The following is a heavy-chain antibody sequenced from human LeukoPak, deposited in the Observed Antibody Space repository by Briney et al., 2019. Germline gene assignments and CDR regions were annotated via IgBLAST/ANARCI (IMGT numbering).Heavy chain of an antibody. J-gene: IGHJ5*02. CDR2: TNPNNGNT. CDR3: ARVRYSSSWYTNWFDP. D-gene: IGHD6-13*01. V-gene: IGHV1-8*03. CDR1: GYTFTSYD. Sequence: GVSVTVSCKASGYTFTSYDINWVRQATGQGLEWMGWTNPNNGNTRHAQKFQERVTITRNTSISTAYMELSSLRSEDTAVYCCARVRYSSSWYTNWFDPWGQGTLVTVST.